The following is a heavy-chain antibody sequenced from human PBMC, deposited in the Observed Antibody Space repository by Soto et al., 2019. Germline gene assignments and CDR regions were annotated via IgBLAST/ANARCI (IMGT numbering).Heavy chain of an antibody. V-gene: IGHV4-39*01. J-gene: IGHJ4*02. D-gene: IGHD4-17*01. CDR2: IYYSGST. CDR3: ARQPMTTVTTLDY. CDR1: GGSISSSSYY. Sequence: SETLSLTCTVSGGSISSSSYYWGWIRQPPGKGLEWIGSIYYSGSTYYDPYLKSQDTISVDTSKKQYSLKLSSVTAADTAVYYCARQPMTTVTTLDYWGQGTLVTVSS.